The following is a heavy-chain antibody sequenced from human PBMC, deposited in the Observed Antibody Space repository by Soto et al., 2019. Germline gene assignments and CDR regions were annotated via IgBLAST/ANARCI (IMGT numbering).Heavy chain of an antibody. CDR1: GDTFTSYG. D-gene: IGHD1-1*01. CDR3: ARDGISRYGYYCYGMDV. CDR2: ISAYNGNT. V-gene: IGHV1-18*04. Sequence: ASGKVSCEASGDTFTSYGISWVRQAPGQGLEWMGWISAYNGNTNYAQKLQGRVTMTTDTSTSTAYMELRSLRSDDTAVYYCARDGISRYGYYCYGMDVWGQGSSVTVS. J-gene: IGHJ6*02.